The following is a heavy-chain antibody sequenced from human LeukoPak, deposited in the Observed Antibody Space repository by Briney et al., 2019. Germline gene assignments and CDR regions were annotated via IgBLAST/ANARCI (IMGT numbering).Heavy chain of an antibody. Sequence: GGSLRLSCAASGFTFSSYYLSWVRQAPGKGLEWVSAISGDSRSIYYTDSVRGRFTISRDNAKNSLYLQMNSLRAEDTAVYYCGEVGSGLLGAFDIWGQGTMVTVSS. CDR3: GEVGSGLLGAFDI. CDR1: GFTFSSYY. CDR2: ISGDSRSI. V-gene: IGHV3-21*01. D-gene: IGHD2-15*01. J-gene: IGHJ3*02.